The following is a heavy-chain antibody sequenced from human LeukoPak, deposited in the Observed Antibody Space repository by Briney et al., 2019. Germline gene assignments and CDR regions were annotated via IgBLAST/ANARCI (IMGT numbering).Heavy chain of an antibody. Sequence: PGGSLRLSCAASGFTFSSSAMSWVRQAPGKGLEWVSAISGSGGSTYYADSVKGRFTISRDNSKNTLYLQMNSLRAEDTAVYYCAKGGYYDSGRYLSYWGQGTLVTVSS. J-gene: IGHJ4*02. CDR3: AKGGYYDSGRYLSY. CDR2: ISGSGGST. D-gene: IGHD3-22*01. CDR1: GFTFSSSA. V-gene: IGHV3-23*01.